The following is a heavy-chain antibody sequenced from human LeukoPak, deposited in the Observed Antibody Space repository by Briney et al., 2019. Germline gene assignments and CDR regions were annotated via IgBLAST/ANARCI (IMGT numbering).Heavy chain of an antibody. CDR2: ISSSGSTI. D-gene: IGHD3-16*02. Sequence: GGSLRLSCAASGFTFSDYYMSWIRQAPGKGLECVSYISSSGSTIYYADSVKGRFTISRDNAKNSLYLQMNSLRAEDTAVYYCARSRFYDYVWGSYLYAFDIWGQGTMVTVSS. V-gene: IGHV3-11*01. CDR1: GFTFSDYY. CDR3: ARSRFYDYVWGSYLYAFDI. J-gene: IGHJ3*02.